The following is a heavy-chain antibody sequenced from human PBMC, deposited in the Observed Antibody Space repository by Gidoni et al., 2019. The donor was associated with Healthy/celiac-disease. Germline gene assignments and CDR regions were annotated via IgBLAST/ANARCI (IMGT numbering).Heavy chain of an antibody. CDR3: ARLYYYDSSGYYPRPSYFDY. D-gene: IGHD3-22*01. J-gene: IGHJ4*02. Sequence: QLQLQVSGPGLVKTSETRSPTCTVSGPSISSSSYDWGWLRQPPGKGLEWIGSIYYSGSTYYNPSLKSRVTISVDTSKNQFSLKLSSVTAADTAVYYCARLYYYDSSGYYPRPSYFDYWGQGTLVTVSS. V-gene: IGHV4-39*01. CDR2: IYYSGST. CDR1: GPSISSSSYD.